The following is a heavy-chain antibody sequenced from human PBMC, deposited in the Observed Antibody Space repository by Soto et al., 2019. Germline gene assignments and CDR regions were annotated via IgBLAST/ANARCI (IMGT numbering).Heavy chain of an antibody. V-gene: IGHV4-39*01. J-gene: IGHJ4*02. CDR1: GGSISSSGYY. D-gene: IGHD3-10*01. CDR3: ARHSRSVNYGSGSYSSDY. CDR2: IYYSGST. Sequence: SETLSLTCTVSGGSISSSGYYWGWIRQPPGKGLEWIGSIYYSGSTYYNPSLKSRVTISVDTSKNQFSLNLSSVTVADTAVYYCARHSRSVNYGSGSYSSDYWGQGTLVTVSS.